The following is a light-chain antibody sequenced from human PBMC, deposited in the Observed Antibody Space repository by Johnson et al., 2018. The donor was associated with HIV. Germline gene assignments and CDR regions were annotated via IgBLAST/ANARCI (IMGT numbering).Light chain of an antibody. CDR2: DNH. V-gene: IGLV1-51*01. CDR3: GTWDSRLSAYV. J-gene: IGLJ1*01. Sequence: QSVLTQPPSVSAAPGQKVTISCSGSSSNIGKNYVSWYQQLPGTAPKLLIFDNHKRPSGIPDRFSGSTSGTSATLGITGLQTGDEADYYCGTWDSRLSAYVFGTGTKVTVL. CDR1: SSNIGKNY.